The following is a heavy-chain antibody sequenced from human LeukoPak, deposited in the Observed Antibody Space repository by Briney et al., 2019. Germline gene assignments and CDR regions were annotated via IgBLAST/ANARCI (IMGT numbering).Heavy chain of an antibody. CDR1: GFTFSSYE. D-gene: IGHD3-10*02. J-gene: IGHJ6*04. V-gene: IGHV3-48*03. CDR2: ISSSGSTI. Sequence: GGSLRLSCAASGFTFSSYEVNWVREAPGKGLEWVSYISSSGSTIYYADSVKGRFTISRDNAKNSLYLQMNSLRAEDTAVYYCAELGITMIGGVWGKGTTVTISS. CDR3: AELGITMIGGV.